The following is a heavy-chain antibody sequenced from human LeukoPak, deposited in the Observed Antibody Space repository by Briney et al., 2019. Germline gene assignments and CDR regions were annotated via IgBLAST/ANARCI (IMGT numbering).Heavy chain of an antibody. CDR3: ARDYVWGSYHENYFDY. CDR1: GDSVSSNSAA. J-gene: IGHJ4*02. V-gene: IGHV6-1*01. D-gene: IGHD3-16*02. Sequence: SQTLSLTCAISGDSVSSNSAAWNWIRQSPSRGLEWLGRTYYRSKWYNDYAVSVKSRITINPDTSKNQFSLQLNSVTPEDTDVYYCARDYVWGSYHENYFDYWGQGTLVTVSS. CDR2: TYYRSKWYN.